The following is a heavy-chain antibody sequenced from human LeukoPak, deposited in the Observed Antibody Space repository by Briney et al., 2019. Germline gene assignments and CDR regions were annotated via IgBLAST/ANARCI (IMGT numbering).Heavy chain of an antibody. CDR1: DFSISSGYY. D-gene: IGHD6-6*01. Sequence: SETLSLTCTVSDFSISSGYYWGWIRQPPGKGLERIGSVYHSGTTYYNPSLKRRATISIDTSKTQFPLKLNSVTAADTAVCYCARHPATIAARYDYWGQGTLVTVSS. V-gene: IGHV4-38-2*02. CDR3: ARHPATIAARYDY. CDR2: VYHSGTT. J-gene: IGHJ4*02.